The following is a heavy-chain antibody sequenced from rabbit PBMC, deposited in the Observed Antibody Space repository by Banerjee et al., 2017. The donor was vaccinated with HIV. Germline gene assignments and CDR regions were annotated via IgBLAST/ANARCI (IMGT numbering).Heavy chain of an antibody. CDR1: GFDFSSYY. V-gene: IGHV1S7*01. J-gene: IGHJ4*01. Sequence: QLVESGGGLVQPGGSLKLSCKASGFDFSSYYMSWVRQAPGKGLEWIGYIDPVFGSTYYASWVNGRFTMSSHNAQNTLYLQLNSLTAADMATYFCVRGFGSNVNTPYFNLWGPGTLVTVS. CDR2: IDPVFGST. D-gene: IGHD4-2*01. CDR3: VRGFGSNVNTPYFNL.